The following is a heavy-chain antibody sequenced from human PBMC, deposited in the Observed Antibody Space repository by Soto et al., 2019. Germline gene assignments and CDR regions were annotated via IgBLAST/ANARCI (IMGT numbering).Heavy chain of an antibody. Sequence: GGSLRLSCAASGFTFSSYAMSWVRQAPGKGLEWVSAISGSGGSTYYADSVKGRFTISRENSKNTLYLQMNSLRAEDTAVYYCAKGPHRRYYYGSGSSGDYFDYWGQGTLVTVSS. D-gene: IGHD3-10*01. J-gene: IGHJ4*02. CDR1: GFTFSSYA. CDR3: AKGPHRRYYYGSGSSGDYFDY. V-gene: IGHV3-23*01. CDR2: ISGSGGST.